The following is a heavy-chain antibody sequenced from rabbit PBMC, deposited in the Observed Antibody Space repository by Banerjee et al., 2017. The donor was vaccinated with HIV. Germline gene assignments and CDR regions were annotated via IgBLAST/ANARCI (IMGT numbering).Heavy chain of an antibody. CDR3: ARAIVPWLGLTRLDL. V-gene: IGHV1S47*01. Sequence: QEQLVESGGGLVQPEGSLTLTCTASGFSFSDKAVMCWVRQAPGKGMEWIGIIYSAKGSTDYASWVNGRFTISSDNAQSTVDLKMTSLTAADTATYFCARAIVPWLGLTRLDLWGQGTLVTVS. CDR2: IYSAKGST. J-gene: IGHJ3*01. CDR1: GFSFSDKA. D-gene: IGHD4-1*01.